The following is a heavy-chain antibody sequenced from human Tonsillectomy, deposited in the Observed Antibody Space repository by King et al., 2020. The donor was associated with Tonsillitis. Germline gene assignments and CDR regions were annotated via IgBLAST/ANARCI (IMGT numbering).Heavy chain of an antibody. V-gene: IGHV4-39*01. Sequence: QLQESGPGLVKPSETLSLTCTVSGGSISSTMFYWGWIRQPPGKWLEWIGSILYSGSTYYDPSLKTRVTISVDTSKNQFSLKLSSVTAADTAVYYCARHRLLNWFDRWGKGTLVTVSS. J-gene: IGHJ5*02. CDR3: ARHRLLNWFDR. CDR2: ILYSGST. CDR1: GGSISSTMFY. D-gene: IGHD2/OR15-2a*01.